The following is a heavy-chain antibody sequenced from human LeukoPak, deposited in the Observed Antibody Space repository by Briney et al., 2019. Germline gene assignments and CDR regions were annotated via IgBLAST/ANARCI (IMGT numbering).Heavy chain of an antibody. CDR1: GGSISSGGYS. V-gene: IGHV4-30-2*01. CDR3: AREGLDGDYPNWYFDL. Sequence: PSETLSLTCAVSGGSISSGGYSWSWIRQPPGKGLEWIGYIYHSGSTYYNPSLKSRVTISVDRSKNQFSLKLSSVTAADTAVYYCAREGLDGDYPNWYFDLWGRGTLVTVSS. D-gene: IGHD4-17*01. CDR2: IYHSGST. J-gene: IGHJ2*01.